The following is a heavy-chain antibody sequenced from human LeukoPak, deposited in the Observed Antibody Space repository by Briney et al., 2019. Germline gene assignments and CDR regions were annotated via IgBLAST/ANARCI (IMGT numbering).Heavy chain of an antibody. CDR2: IYTSGST. J-gene: IGHJ4*02. CDR3: ARGDLYYYDSSGYYYDSGYFDY. CDR1: GGSISSYY. D-gene: IGHD3-22*01. Sequence: SETLSLTCTVSGGSISSYYWSWIRQPAGKGLEWIGRIYTSGSTNYNPSLKSRVTMSVDTSKNQFSLKLSSVTAADTAVYYCARGDLYYYDSSGYYYDSGYFDYWGQGTLVTVSS. V-gene: IGHV4-4*07.